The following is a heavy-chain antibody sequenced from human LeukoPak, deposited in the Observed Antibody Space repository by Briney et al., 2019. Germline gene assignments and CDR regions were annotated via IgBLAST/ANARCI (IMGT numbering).Heavy chain of an antibody. J-gene: IGHJ4*02. CDR2: ISYDGSNK. D-gene: IGHD6-19*01. Sequence: SCKASGYTFTGYYMHWVRQAPGKGLEWVAVISYDGSNKYYADSVKGRFTISRDNSKNTLYLQMYSLRAEDTAVYYCAKDGTNIAVALGHLDYWGQGTLVTVSS. CDR3: AKDGTNIAVALGHLDY. V-gene: IGHV3-30*18. CDR1: GYTFTGYY.